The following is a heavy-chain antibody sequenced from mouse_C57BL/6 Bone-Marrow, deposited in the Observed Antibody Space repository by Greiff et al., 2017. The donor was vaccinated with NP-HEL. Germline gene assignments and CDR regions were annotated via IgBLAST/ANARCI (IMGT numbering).Heavy chain of an antibody. CDR2: FYPGSGSI. D-gene: IGHD1-1*01. CDR3: VRHEDGAFSTVVATPFAY. V-gene: IGHV1-62-2*01. J-gene: IGHJ3*01. Sequence: VKLMESGAELVKPGASVKLSCKASGYTFTEYTIHWVKQRSGQGLEWIGWFYPGSGSIKYNEKFKDKATLTADKSSSTVYMELSRLTSEDSAVYLCVRHEDGAFSTVVATPFAYWGQGTLVTVSA. CDR1: GYTFTEYT.